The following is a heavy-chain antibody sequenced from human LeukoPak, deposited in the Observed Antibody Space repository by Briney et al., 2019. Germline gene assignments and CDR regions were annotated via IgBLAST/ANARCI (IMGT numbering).Heavy chain of an antibody. Sequence: ASMKVSCKASGYTFTSYGISWVRQAPGQGLEWMGWISAYNGNTNYAQKLQGRVTMTTDTSTSTAYMELRSLRSDDTAVYYCARRLWFGDDHDYWGQGTLVTVSS. CDR1: GYTFTSYG. D-gene: IGHD3-10*01. J-gene: IGHJ4*02. CDR3: ARRLWFGDDHDY. V-gene: IGHV1-18*01. CDR2: ISAYNGNT.